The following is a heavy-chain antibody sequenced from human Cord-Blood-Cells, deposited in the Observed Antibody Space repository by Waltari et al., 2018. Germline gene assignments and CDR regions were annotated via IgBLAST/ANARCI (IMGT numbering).Heavy chain of an antibody. CDR3: TTVGGRDGDWYFDL. D-gene: IGHD1-26*01. CDR2: IKSKTDGGTT. Sequence: VRQAPGKGLEWVGRIKSKTDGGTTDYAAPVKGRFTISRDDSKNTLYLQMNSLKTEDTAVYYCTTVGGRDGDWYFDLWGRGTLVTVSS. J-gene: IGHJ2*01. V-gene: IGHV3-15*01.